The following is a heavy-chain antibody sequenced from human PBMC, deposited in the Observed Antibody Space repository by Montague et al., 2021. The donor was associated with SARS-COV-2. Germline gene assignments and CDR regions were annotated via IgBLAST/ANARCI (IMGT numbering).Heavy chain of an antibody. CDR1: GGSISSSSYY. V-gene: IGHV4-39*07. Sequence: SETLSLTCTVSGGSISSSSYYWGWNRQPPGKELEWIGLIYYSGSTNYNPSLKSPVTISVDTSKNQFYLKLSTVTAADTAVYYCASASFMMTFGGVITRLRWYYFDYWGQGTLVTVSS. CDR2: IYYSGST. J-gene: IGHJ4*02. D-gene: IGHD3-16*01. CDR3: ASASFMMTFGGVITRLRWYYFDY.